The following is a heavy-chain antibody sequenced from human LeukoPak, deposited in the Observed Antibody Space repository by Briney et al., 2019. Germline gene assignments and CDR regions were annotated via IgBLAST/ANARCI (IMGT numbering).Heavy chain of an antibody. Sequence: MTGGSLRLSCAASGFTFSSYSMNWVRQAPGKGLEWVSSISSSSSYIYYADSVKGRFTISRDNAKNSLYLQMNSLRAEDTAVYYCAREAEQWPGRGVDYWGQGTLVTVSS. CDR3: AREAEQWPGRGVDY. V-gene: IGHV3-21*01. J-gene: IGHJ4*02. CDR2: ISSSSSYI. CDR1: GFTFSSYS. D-gene: IGHD6-19*01.